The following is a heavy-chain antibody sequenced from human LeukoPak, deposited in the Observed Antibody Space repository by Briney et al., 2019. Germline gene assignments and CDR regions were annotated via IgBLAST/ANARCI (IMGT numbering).Heavy chain of an antibody. D-gene: IGHD2-2*01. CDR2: IIPIFGTA. J-gene: IGHJ6*04. CDR3: VRDNLVVTAADLYYYYGMDV. Sequence: ASVKVSCKASGGTFSSYAISWVRQAPGQGLEWMGGIIPIFGTANYAQKFQGRVTITADKSTSTAYMEMSSLRCKDTAVDYSVRDNLVVTAADLYYYYGMDVWGKGTTVTVSS. CDR1: GGTFSSYA. V-gene: IGHV1-69*06.